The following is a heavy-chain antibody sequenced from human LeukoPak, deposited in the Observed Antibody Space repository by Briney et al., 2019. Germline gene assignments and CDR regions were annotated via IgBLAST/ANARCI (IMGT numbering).Heavy chain of an antibody. V-gene: IGHV3-66*01. J-gene: IGHJ4*02. CDR2: IYSGGST. CDR1: GFTVSSNY. D-gene: IGHD2-15*01. CDR3: AKDLQSRCSGGSCYSVGGFDY. Sequence: GGSLRLSCAASGFTVSSNYMSWVRQAPGKGLEWVSVIYSGGSTYYADSVKGRFTISRDNSKNTLYLQMNSLRAEDTAVYYCAKDLQSRCSGGSCYSVGGFDYWGQGTLVTVSS.